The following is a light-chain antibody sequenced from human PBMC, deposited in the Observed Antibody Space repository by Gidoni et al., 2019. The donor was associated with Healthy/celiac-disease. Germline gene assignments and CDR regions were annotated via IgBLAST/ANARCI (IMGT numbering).Light chain of an antibody. CDR1: SSNIGAGYE. Sequence: QSVLTQPPSVSGAPGQRVTISCTGSSSNIGAGYEVHWYQQLPGTAPKLLIYGNSNRPSGVPDRFSGSKSGNSASLAITGLQAEDEADYYCQSYDSSLSDVVFGGGTKLTVL. V-gene: IGLV1-40*01. CDR3: QSYDSSLSDVV. CDR2: GNS. J-gene: IGLJ2*01.